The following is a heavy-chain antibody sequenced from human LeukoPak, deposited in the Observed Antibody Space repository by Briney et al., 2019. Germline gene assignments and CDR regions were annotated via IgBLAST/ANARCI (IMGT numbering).Heavy chain of an antibody. CDR3: ARDGISVAGTFDY. D-gene: IGHD6-19*01. J-gene: IGHJ4*02. V-gene: IGHV3-53*01. CDR2: IYSGGST. Sequence: PGGSLILSCAASGFTVSSNYMSWVRQAPGKGLEWVSVIYSGGSTYYADSVKGRFTISRDNSKNTLYLQMNSLRADDTAVYYCARDGISVAGTFDYWGQGTLVTVSS. CDR1: GFTVSSNY.